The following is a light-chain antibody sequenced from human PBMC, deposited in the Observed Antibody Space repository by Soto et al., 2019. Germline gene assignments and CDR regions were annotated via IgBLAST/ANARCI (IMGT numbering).Light chain of an antibody. CDR1: NSNIGGYS. V-gene: IGLV1-44*01. J-gene: IGLJ7*01. Sequence: QSVLTQPASLSGTPGQRVTISCSGSNSNIGGYSVNWYQHFPGTAPKILIYNDDDRPSGVPDRFSGSKSGNSASLAISGLQAEDEAEYYCGAYADSMTLPVFGGGTQLTVL. CDR3: GAYADSMTLPV. CDR2: NDD.